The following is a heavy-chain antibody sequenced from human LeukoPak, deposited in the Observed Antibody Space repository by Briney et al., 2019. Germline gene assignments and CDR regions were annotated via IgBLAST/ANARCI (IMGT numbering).Heavy chain of an antibody. D-gene: IGHD2/OR15-2a*01. Sequence: PGGSLRLSCSASGFTFSSYAMHWVRQAPGKGLEYVSAINSNGISTYYADSVKGRFTVSRDNSKNTLYLQMSSLRAEDTAVYYCVKDLRGNSMGDYWGQGTLVTVSS. J-gene: IGHJ4*02. CDR3: VKDLRGNSMGDY. CDR1: GFTFSSYA. CDR2: INSNGIST. V-gene: IGHV3-64D*06.